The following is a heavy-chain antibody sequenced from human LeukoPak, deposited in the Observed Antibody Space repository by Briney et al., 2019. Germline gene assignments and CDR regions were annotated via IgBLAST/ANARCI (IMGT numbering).Heavy chain of an antibody. CDR1: GGSISSYY. V-gene: IGHV4-59*01. Sequence: SETLSLTCTVSGGSISSYYWSWIRQPPGKGLEWIGYIYYSGSTNYNPSLKSRVTISVDTSKNQFSLKLSSVTAADTAVYYCARGGGDYYYGMDVWGQGTTVTVSS. J-gene: IGHJ6*02. CDR3: ARGGGDYYYGMDV. D-gene: IGHD4-17*01. CDR2: IYYSGST.